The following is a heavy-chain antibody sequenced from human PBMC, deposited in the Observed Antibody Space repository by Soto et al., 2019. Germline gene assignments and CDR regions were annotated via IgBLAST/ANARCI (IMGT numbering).Heavy chain of an antibody. Sequence: QLQLQESGPGLVKPSETLSLTCTVSGDSISSSRYSWGWFRQPPGTGLEWIGSIYYSGSTYYNPSLKCRVTTSGDTSTNQFYLKLSSVTAEDTAVYYCAREVVGATAKTGMRIDYWGQGTLVTVSA. V-gene: IGHV4-39*02. CDR1: GDSISSSRYS. CDR3: AREVVGATAKTGMRIDY. CDR2: IYYSGST. J-gene: IGHJ4*02. D-gene: IGHD1-26*01.